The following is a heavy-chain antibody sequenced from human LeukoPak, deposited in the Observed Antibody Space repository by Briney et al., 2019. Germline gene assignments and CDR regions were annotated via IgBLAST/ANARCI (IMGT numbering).Heavy chain of an antibody. Sequence: PSETLSLTCTVSGGSISSYYWCWIRQPPGKGLEWIGYIYYSGSTSYNPSLKSRVTISVDTSKNQFSLKLSSVTAADMAVYYCARAALGALDYWGQGTLVTVSS. V-gene: IGHV4-59*12. J-gene: IGHJ4*02. CDR1: GGSISSYY. CDR3: ARAALGALDY. CDR2: IYYSGST. D-gene: IGHD4/OR15-4a*01.